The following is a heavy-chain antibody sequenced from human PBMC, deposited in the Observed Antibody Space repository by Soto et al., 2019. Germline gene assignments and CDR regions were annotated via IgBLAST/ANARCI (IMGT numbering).Heavy chain of an antibody. D-gene: IGHD1-26*01. CDR3: ARGDRGAFDL. J-gene: IGHJ3*01. Sequence: EVQLVESGGGLVRPGGSLRLSCAASGFTFSYYWMHWVRQAPGKGLVLVSRIHSDGSSTTYADFVKGPFIISRDNARNTVDLQMNSVRVEDTAVYYCARGDRGAFDLWGQGTVVTVSS. CDR2: IHSDGSST. CDR1: GFTFSYYW. V-gene: IGHV3-74*01.